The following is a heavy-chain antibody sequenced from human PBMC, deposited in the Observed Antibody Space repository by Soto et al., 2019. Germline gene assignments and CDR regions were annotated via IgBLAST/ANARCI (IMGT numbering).Heavy chain of an antibody. Sequence: GGSLRLSCAASGFTFSSYDMHWVRQATGKGLEWVSAIGTAGDTYYPGSVKGRFTISRENAKNSLYLQMNSLRAEDTAVYYCARGHGYSSGWSASDFDYWGQGTLVTVSS. CDR1: GFTFSSYD. V-gene: IGHV3-13*01. J-gene: IGHJ4*02. CDR3: ARGHGYSSGWSASDFDY. CDR2: IGTAGDT. D-gene: IGHD6-19*01.